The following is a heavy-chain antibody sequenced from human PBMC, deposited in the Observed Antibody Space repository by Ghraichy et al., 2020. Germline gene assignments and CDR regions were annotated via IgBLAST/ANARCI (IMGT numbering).Heavy chain of an antibody. Sequence: SETLSLTCAVYGGSFSGYYWSWIRQPPGKGLEWIGEINHSGSTNYNPSLKSRVTISVDTSKNQFSLKLSSVTAADTAVYYCARDGYNFYDAFDIWGQGTMVTVSS. J-gene: IGHJ3*02. V-gene: IGHV4-34*01. D-gene: IGHD5-24*01. CDR1: GGSFSGYY. CDR3: ARDGYNFYDAFDI. CDR2: INHSGST.